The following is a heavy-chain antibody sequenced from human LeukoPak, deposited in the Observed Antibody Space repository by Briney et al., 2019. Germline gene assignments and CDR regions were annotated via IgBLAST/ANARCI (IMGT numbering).Heavy chain of an antibody. Sequence: PSETLSLTCTVSGGSISSSSYYWGWIRQPPGKGLQWIGSIYYSGSTYYNPSLKSRVTISVDTSKNQFSLKLSSVTAADTAVYYCAGDILTPDAFDIWGQGTMVTVSS. V-gene: IGHV4-39*07. CDR2: IYYSGST. CDR1: GGSISSSSYY. D-gene: IGHD3-9*01. CDR3: AGDILTPDAFDI. J-gene: IGHJ3*02.